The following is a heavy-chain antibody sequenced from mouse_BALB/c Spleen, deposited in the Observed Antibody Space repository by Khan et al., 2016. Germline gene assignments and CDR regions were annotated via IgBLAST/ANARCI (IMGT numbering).Heavy chain of an antibody. D-gene: IGHD1-1*01. Sequence: VQLKESGPDLVKPSQSLSLTCTVTGFSITSDYSWHWIRQFPGNKLEWMGYIHYSGSTNYNPSLKSRISITRDTSKNQFFLQLNSVTTEDTATFYSARYYYGGAPWFAYWGQGTLVTVSA. CDR2: IHYSGST. CDR1: GFSITSDYS. CDR3: ARYYYGGAPWFAY. J-gene: IGHJ3*01. V-gene: IGHV3-1*02.